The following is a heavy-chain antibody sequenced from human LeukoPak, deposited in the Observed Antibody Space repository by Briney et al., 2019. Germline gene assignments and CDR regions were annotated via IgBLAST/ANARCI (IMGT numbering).Heavy chain of an antibody. Sequence: GGSLRLSCEGSAFIFSGHWMSWVRQAPGKGLEWVANIKQDGSEKYYVDSVKGRFTISRDNAKNSLYLQMNSLRAEDTAVYYCARDKAGYYYDSSGYYYWGQGTLVTVSS. V-gene: IGHV3-7*01. J-gene: IGHJ4*02. D-gene: IGHD3-22*01. CDR1: AFIFSGHW. CDR3: ARDKAGYYYDSSGYYY. CDR2: IKQDGSEK.